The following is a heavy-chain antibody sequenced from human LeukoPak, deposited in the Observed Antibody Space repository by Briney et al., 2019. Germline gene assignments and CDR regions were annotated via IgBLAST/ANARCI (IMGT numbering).Heavy chain of an antibody. V-gene: IGHV3-30*18. Sequence: GGSLRLSCAASGFTFSSYGMHWVRQAPGKGLEWVAVISYDGSNKYYADSVKGRFTISRDNSKNTLYLQMNSLRAEDTAVYYCAKDLAWELFYFDYWGQGTLVTVSS. CDR3: AKDLAWELFYFDY. CDR2: ISYDGSNK. J-gene: IGHJ4*02. CDR1: GFTFSSYG. D-gene: IGHD1-26*01.